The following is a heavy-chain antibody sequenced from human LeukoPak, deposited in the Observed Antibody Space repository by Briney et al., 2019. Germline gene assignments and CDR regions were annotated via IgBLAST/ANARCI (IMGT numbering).Heavy chain of an antibody. CDR3: AREYSSGEFDY. CDR1: GGTFSSYA. Sequence: AASVKVSCKASGGTFSSYAISWVRQAPGQGLEWMGRIIPIFGTANYAQKFQGRVTITTDVSTSTAYMELSSLRSEDTAVYYCAREYSSGEFDYWGQGTLVTVSS. V-gene: IGHV1-69*05. D-gene: IGHD6-19*01. J-gene: IGHJ4*02. CDR2: IIPIFGTA.